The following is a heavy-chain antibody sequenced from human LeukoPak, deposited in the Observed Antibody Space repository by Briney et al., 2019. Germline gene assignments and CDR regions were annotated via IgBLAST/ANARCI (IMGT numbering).Heavy chain of an antibody. Sequence: GASVKVSCKASGYTFTSYAMHWVRQAPGQRLEWMGWINAGNGNTKYSQEFQGRVTITRDTSASTAYMELSSLRSEDMAVYYCAREDNWNDVSQFDYWGQGTLVTVSS. CDR3: AREDNWNDVSQFDY. J-gene: IGHJ4*02. D-gene: IGHD1-1*01. CDR1: GYTFTSYA. CDR2: INAGNGNT. V-gene: IGHV1-3*03.